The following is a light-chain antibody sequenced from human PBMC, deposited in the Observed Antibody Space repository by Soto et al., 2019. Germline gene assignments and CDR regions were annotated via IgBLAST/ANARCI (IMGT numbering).Light chain of an antibody. Sequence: DIQMTQSPSTLSASVGDRVTITCRASQSISSWLAWYQQKPGKAPKLLIYKASSLESLVPSRFSGSGPGTEFTLTISSLQPDDFLTYYCQQYNSYPWTSGKGTKVEIK. CDR1: QSISSW. CDR2: KAS. CDR3: QQYNSYPWT. V-gene: IGKV1-5*03. J-gene: IGKJ1*01.